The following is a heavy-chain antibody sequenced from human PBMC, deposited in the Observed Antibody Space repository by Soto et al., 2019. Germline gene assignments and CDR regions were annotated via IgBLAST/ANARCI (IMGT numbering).Heavy chain of an antibody. CDR3: ASGSPSVSAYHYDSSGYYYVFDY. Sequence: SETLSLTCTVSGGSISSGGYYWSWIRQHPGKGLEWIGYIYYSGSTYYNPSLKSRVTISVDTSKNQFSLKLSSVTAADTAVYYCASGSPSVSAYHYDSSGYYYVFDYWGQGTLVTVSS. D-gene: IGHD3-22*01. CDR2: IYYSGST. J-gene: IGHJ4*02. CDR1: GGSISSGGYY. V-gene: IGHV4-31*03.